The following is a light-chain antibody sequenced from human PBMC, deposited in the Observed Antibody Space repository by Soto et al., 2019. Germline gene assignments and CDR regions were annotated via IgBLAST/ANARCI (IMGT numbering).Light chain of an antibody. CDR2: SNN. Sequence: QSVLTQPPSASGTPGQRVTISCSGSSSNIGSNTVNWYQQLPGTAPKLLIYSNNQRPSGVPDRFSGSKSGTSASLAISGLQSEDEADYDCAAWDDRLNGYVFVTGTKVTVL. V-gene: IGLV1-44*01. J-gene: IGLJ1*01. CDR1: SSNIGSNT. CDR3: AAWDDRLNGYV.